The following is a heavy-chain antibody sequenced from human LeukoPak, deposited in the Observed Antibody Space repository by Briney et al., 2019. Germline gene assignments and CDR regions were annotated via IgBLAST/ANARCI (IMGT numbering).Heavy chain of an antibody. V-gene: IGHV4-34*01. CDR1: GGSFSGYY. CDR2: INHSGSA. J-gene: IGHJ5*02. CDR3: ARDSGTTGEVKFDP. D-gene: IGHD3-10*01. Sequence: PSETLSLTCAVYGGSFSGYYWSWIRQPPGKGLEWIGEINHSGSANYNPSLKSRVTMSVDTSKNQFSLKLSSVTAADTAVYYCARDSGTTGEVKFDPWGQGTLVTASS.